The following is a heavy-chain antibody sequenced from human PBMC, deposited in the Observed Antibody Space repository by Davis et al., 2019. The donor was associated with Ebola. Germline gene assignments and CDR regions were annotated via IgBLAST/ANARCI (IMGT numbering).Heavy chain of an antibody. J-gene: IGHJ5*02. CDR1: GFTFSTYW. Sequence: PGGSLRLSCTSSGFTFSTYWMSWVRQAPGKGLEWVANTNQDGSLKYYVDSMEGRFTISRDNAKNSLYLQMNSLRAEDTAVYYCARDLTSWGRGTLVTVSS. CDR3: ARDLTS. CDR2: TNQDGSLK. V-gene: IGHV3-7*03.